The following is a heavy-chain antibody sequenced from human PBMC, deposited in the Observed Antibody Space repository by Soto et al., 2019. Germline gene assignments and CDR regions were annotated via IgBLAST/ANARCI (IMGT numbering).Heavy chain of an antibody. J-gene: IGHJ4*02. D-gene: IGHD6-6*01. V-gene: IGHV4-31*03. Sequence: PSETLSHTYTVSGGYIISRGYYWSWNRQHPGKGLEWIGYIYYSGSTYYNPSLKSRVTISVDTSKNLFSLKLSSVTAADTAVYYCARDGTYSSSSAVDYWGQGTLVTVSS. CDR2: IYYSGST. CDR1: GGYIISRGYY. CDR3: ARDGTYSSSSAVDY.